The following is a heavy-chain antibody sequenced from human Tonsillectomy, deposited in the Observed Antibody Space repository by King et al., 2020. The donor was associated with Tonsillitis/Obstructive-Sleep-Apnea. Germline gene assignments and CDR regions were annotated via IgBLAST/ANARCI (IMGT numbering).Heavy chain of an antibody. CDR3: ATTSPPLYDSSGYSDAFDI. D-gene: IGHD3-22*01. Sequence: QLVESGPGLVKPSETLSLTCTVSGGSISSSSSYWGWIRQPPGKGLEWIGTIYYSGSTHYNPSLKSRVTISVDTSKNQFSLKLSSVTAADTAVYYCATTSPPLYDSSGYSDAFDIWGQGTMVTVSS. J-gene: IGHJ3*02. CDR1: GGSISSSSSY. V-gene: IGHV4-39*01. CDR2: IYYSGST.